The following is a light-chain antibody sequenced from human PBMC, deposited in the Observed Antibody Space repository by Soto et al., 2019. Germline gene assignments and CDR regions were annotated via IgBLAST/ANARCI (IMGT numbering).Light chain of an antibody. J-gene: IGKJ1*01. Sequence: DIVMTQSPVTLSVSPGDRATLSCRASQSVGHNLAWFQQKPGQAPRLLIYGASAGDTGIPARFSGSGFGTEFTLTISSLQSEDLAVYYCQQYNNWPRTFGQGTKVEMK. CDR3: QQYNNWPRT. CDR2: GAS. V-gene: IGKV3-15*01. CDR1: QSVGHN.